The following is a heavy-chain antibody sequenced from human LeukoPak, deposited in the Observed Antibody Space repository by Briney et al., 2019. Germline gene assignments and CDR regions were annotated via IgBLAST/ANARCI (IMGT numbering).Heavy chain of an antibody. D-gene: IGHD4-17*01. Sequence: ASVKVSCKASGYTFTSYGISWVRQAPGQGLEWMGWISAYNGNTNYAQKLQGRVTMTTDTSTSTAYMELRSLRLEDTALYYCAKDRHGHYALDNCGQGTLVTVSS. J-gene: IGHJ4*02. V-gene: IGHV1-18*01. CDR1: GYTFTSYG. CDR3: AKDRHGHYALDN. CDR2: ISAYNGNT.